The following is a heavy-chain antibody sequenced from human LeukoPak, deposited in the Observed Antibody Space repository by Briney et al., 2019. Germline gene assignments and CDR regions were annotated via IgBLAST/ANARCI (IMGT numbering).Heavy chain of an antibody. CDR1: GYTFTDYC. CDR3: ATNPRYCSRTSCDFP. J-gene: IGHJ5*02. Sequence: ASVKVSCKVSGYTFTDYCMHWVQQAPGKGLEWMGLVDPEDGETIYAEKFQGRVTITADTSTDTAYMELSSLRSEDTAVYYCATNPRYCSRTSCDFPWGQGTLVTVSS. V-gene: IGHV1-69-2*01. D-gene: IGHD2-2*01. CDR2: VDPEDGET.